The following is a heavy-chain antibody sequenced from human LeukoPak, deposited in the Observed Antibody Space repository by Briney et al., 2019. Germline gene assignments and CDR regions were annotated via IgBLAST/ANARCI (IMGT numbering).Heavy chain of an antibody. CDR1: GFTFSSYA. CDR3: ASEPLSSSWYTPNWFDP. CDR2: IYYSGST. V-gene: IGHV4-59*12. Sequence: PGGSLRLSCAASGFTFSSYAMSWIRQPPGKGLEWIGYIYYSGSTNYNPSLKSRVTMSVDTSKNQFSLKLSSVTAADTAVYYCASEPLSSSWYTPNWFDPWGQGTLVTVSS. D-gene: IGHD6-13*01. J-gene: IGHJ5*02.